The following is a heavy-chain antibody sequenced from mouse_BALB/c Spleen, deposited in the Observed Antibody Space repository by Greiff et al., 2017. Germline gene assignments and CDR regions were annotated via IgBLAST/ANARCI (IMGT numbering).Heavy chain of an antibody. Sequence: VQLQQSGPELVKPGASVKMSCKASGYTFTSYVMHWVKQKPGQGLEWIGYINPYNDGTKYNEKFKGKATLTSDKSSSTAYMELSSLTSEDSAVYYCARGLLRGAMDYWGQGTLVTVSA. CDR2: INPYNDGT. V-gene: IGHV1-14*01. J-gene: IGHJ3*01. CDR1: GYTFTSYV. D-gene: IGHD1-1*01. CDR3: ARGLLRGAMDY.